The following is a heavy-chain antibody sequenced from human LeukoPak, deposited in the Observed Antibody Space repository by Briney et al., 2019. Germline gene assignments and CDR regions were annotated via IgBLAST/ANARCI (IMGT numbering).Heavy chain of an antibody. J-gene: IGHJ3*02. CDR3: ARATSETRYGRQADAFDI. V-gene: IGHV4-31*03. CDR1: GGSISSGGYY. Sequence: SQTLSLTCTVSGGSISSGGYYWSWIRQHPGKGLEWIGYIYYSGSTYYNPSLKSRVTISVDRSKNQFSLKLSSVTAADTAVYYCARATSETRYGRQADAFDIWGQGTMVTVSS. CDR2: IYYSGST. D-gene: IGHD5-18*01.